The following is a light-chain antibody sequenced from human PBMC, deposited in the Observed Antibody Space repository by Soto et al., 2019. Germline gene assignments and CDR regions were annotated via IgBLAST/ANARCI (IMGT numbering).Light chain of an antibody. CDR1: KLGDKY. J-gene: IGLJ3*02. CDR3: QAWDSVTALV. CDR2: QDN. V-gene: IGLV3-1*01. Sequence: SSELTQPPSVSVSPGQTASITCSGDKLGDKYGCWYQQKPGQSPVLVIYQDNKRPSGIPERFSGSNSGNTATLTISGTQAMDEADYYCQAWDSVTALVFGGGTKLTVL.